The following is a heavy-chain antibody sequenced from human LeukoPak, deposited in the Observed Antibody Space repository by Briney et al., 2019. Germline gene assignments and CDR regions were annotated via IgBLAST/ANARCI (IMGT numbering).Heavy chain of an antibody. Sequence: PSETLSLTCTVSGGSISSYYWSWIRQPAGKGLKWIGSIYHSGSTYYNPSLKSRVTISVDTSKNQFSLKLNSVTAADTAVYYCARWIAAAGYFDYWGQGTLVTVSS. CDR1: GGSISSYY. V-gene: IGHV4-4*07. CDR3: ARWIAAAGYFDY. CDR2: IYHSGST. J-gene: IGHJ4*02. D-gene: IGHD6-13*01.